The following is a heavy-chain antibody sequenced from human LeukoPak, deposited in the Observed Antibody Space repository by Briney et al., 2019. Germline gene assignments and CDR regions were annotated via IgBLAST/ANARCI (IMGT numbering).Heavy chain of an antibody. Sequence: ASVKVSCKASGYTFTSYGISWVRQAPGQGLEWMGWISAYNGNTNYAQKLQGRVTMTTDTSTSTAYMELRSLRSDDTAVYYCARNQYYYDSSGYSGGGFDYWGQGTLVTVSS. CDR3: ARNQYYYDSSGYSGGGFDY. CDR1: GYTFTSYG. J-gene: IGHJ4*02. V-gene: IGHV1-18*01. CDR2: ISAYNGNT. D-gene: IGHD3-22*01.